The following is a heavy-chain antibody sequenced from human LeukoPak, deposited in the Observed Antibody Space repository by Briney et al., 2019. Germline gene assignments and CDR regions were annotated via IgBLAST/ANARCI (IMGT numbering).Heavy chain of an antibody. Sequence: PSETLSLTCTVSGGSISSSSYYWGWIRQPPGKGLEWIGSIYYSGSTYYNPSLKSRVTISVDTSKNQFSLKLSSVTAADPAVYYCASKLSHYYYYMDVWGKGTTVTVSS. V-gene: IGHV4-39*01. CDR2: IYYSGST. J-gene: IGHJ6*03. CDR3: ASKLSHYYYYMDV. D-gene: IGHD1-1*01. CDR1: GGSISSSSYY.